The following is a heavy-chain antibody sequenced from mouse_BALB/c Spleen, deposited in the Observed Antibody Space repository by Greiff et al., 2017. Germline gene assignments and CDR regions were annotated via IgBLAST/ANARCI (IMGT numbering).Heavy chain of an antibody. V-gene: IGHV14-3*02. CDR1: GFNIKDTY. D-gene: IGHD2-2*01. J-gene: IGHJ4*01. Sequence: EVQLQQSGAELVKPGASVKLSCTASGFNIKDTYMHWVKQRPEQGLEWIGRIDPANGNTKYDPKFQGKATITADTSSNTAYLQLSSLTSEDTAVYYCARGLRRVYYYAMDYWGQGTSVTVAS. CDR2: IDPANGNT. CDR3: ARGLRRVYYYAMDY.